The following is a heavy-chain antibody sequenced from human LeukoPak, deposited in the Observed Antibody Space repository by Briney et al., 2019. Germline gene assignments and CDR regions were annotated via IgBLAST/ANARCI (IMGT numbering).Heavy chain of an antibody. D-gene: IGHD3-22*01. CDR2: IYYSGST. V-gene: IGHV4-31*03. CDR3: ARVKYDSSGYPFDY. J-gene: IGHJ4*02. Sequence: SQTLSPTCTVSGGSISSGGYYSSWIRQHPGKGLGWIGYIYYSGSTYYNPSLKSRVTISVDTSKNQFSLKLSSVTAADTAVDYCARVKYDSSGYPFDYWGQGTLVTVSS. CDR1: GGSISSGGYY.